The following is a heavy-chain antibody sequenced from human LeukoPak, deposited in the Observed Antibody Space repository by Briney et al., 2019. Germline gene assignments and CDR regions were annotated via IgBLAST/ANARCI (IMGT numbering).Heavy chain of an antibody. CDR1: GFPFSRYA. J-gene: IGHJ4*02. D-gene: IGHD2/OR15-2a*01. CDR3: AKQVSCDTTTCYSGMPPDY. V-gene: IGHV3-23*01. CDR2: ISGSDGSR. Sequence: GGSLRLSCAASGFPFSRYAMSWVRQTPERGLEWVSVISGSDGSRYYADSVKGRFTISRDDSRNTVYLQMNNLRAEDTAVYYCAKQVSCDTTTCYSGMPPDYWGQGTLVSVSS.